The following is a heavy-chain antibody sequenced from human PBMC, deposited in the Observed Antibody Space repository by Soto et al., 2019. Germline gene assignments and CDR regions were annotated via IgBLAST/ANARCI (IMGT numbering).Heavy chain of an antibody. V-gene: IGHV4-31*03. CDR1: GGSISSGGYY. Sequence: SETLSLTCTVSGGSISSGGYYWSWIRQHPGKGLEWIGYIYHSGSTNYNPSLKSRVTISVDKSKNQFSLKLSSVTAADTAVYYCARDMWQNNWFDPWGQGTLVTVSS. D-gene: IGHD2-21*01. J-gene: IGHJ5*02. CDR2: IYHSGST. CDR3: ARDMWQNNWFDP.